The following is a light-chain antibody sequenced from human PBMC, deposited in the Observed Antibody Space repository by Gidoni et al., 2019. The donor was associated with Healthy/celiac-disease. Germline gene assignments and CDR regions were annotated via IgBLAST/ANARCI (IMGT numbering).Light chain of an antibody. J-gene: IGKJ2*03. CDR1: QSLLHSNGYNY. CDR3: MQALQTPRS. V-gene: IGKV2-28*01. CDR2: LGS. Sequence: DIVMTQSPLSLPVTPGEPASISCRSSQSLLHSNGYNYLDWYLQKPGQSPQFLIYLGSNRASGVPDRFSGSGSGTDFTLKISRVEAEDVGVYYCMQALQTPRSFXQXTKLEIK.